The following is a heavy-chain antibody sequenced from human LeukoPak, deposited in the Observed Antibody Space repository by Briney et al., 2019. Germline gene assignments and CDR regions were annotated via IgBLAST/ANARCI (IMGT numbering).Heavy chain of an antibody. CDR2: TYYNGRA. CDR3: ARDLDTTVTMKGMDV. D-gene: IGHD4-17*01. V-gene: IGHV4-59*12. J-gene: IGHJ6*04. Sequence: SSETLSLTCTVSGGSISSSYWSWFRQPPGKGLEWIAYTYYNGRANYNPSLRSRVTISVDTSKNQFSLRLTSVTAADTAVYYCARDLDTTVTMKGMDVWGKGTTVTVSS. CDR1: GGSISSSY.